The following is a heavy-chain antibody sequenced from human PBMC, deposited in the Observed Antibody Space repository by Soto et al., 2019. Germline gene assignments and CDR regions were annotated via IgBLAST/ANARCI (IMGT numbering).Heavy chain of an antibody. D-gene: IGHD3-22*01. CDR3: ARRKGDYYDSSGYHYYFDY. CDR1: GYTFTGHY. V-gene: IGHV1-2*02. CDR2: INPNSGGT. Sequence: SVQVSCKASGYTFTGHYMHWVRQAPGQGLEWMGWINPNSGGTKSAQKFQGRVTMTRDTSISTAYMELSRLRSDDTAVYYCARRKGDYYDSSGYHYYFDYWGQGTRVTAPQ. J-gene: IGHJ4*02.